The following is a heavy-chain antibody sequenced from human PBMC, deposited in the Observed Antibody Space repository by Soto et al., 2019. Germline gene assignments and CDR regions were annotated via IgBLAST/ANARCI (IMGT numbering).Heavy chain of an antibody. D-gene: IGHD2-2*01. CDR2: IFSNDEK. CDR3: ARTTVVPAAINYYYYMDV. Sequence: KESGPVLVKPTETLTLTCTVSGFSLSNARMGVSWIRQPPGKALEWLAHIFSNDEKSYSTSLKSRLTISKDTSKSQVVLTMTNMDPVDTATYYCARTTVVPAAINYYYYMDVWGKGTTVTVSS. J-gene: IGHJ6*03. CDR1: GFSLSNARMG. V-gene: IGHV2-26*01.